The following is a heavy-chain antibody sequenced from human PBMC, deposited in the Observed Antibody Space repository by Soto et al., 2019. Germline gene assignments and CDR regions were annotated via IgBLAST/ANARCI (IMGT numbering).Heavy chain of an antibody. Sequence: QTGASLRLSYPTSGFTFNTYLMDWVRQAPGKGLEWLSYISSRGSALFYADSVQGRFTISRDNAKNSLYLQMNSLRAEDTAVYYCAREVAVAGYDYWGQGT. CDR2: ISSRGSAL. D-gene: IGHD6-19*01. V-gene: IGHV3-48*01. CDR1: GFTFNTYL. J-gene: IGHJ4*02. CDR3: AREVAVAGYDY.